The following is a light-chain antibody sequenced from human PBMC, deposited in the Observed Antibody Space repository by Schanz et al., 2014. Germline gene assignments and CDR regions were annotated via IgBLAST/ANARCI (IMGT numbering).Light chain of an antibody. Sequence: AIRMTQSPSSLSASTGDRVTITCRASQGISSYLAWYQQKPGKAPKLLIYAASTLQSGVPSRFSGSGSGTEFTLTISSLQPDDFATYYCQQYSSYWAFGQGTKVEIK. CDR3: QQYSSYWA. CDR1: QGISSY. J-gene: IGKJ1*01. CDR2: AAS. V-gene: IGKV1-8*01.